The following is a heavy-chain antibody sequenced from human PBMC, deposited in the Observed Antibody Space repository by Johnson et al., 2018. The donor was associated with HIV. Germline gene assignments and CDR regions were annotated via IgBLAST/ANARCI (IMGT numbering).Heavy chain of an antibody. J-gene: IGHJ3*02. V-gene: IGHV3-20*04. CDR2: IYSGGST. Sequence: EVQLVESGGGVVRPGGSLRLSCAASGFTFDDYGMSWVRQAPGKGLEWVSVIYSGGSTYYADSVKGRFTISRDNAKNSLYLQMNSLRAEDTALYYCARGEGYEYDAFDIWGQGTMVTVSS. CDR1: GFTFDDYG. D-gene: IGHD5-12*01. CDR3: ARGEGYEYDAFDI.